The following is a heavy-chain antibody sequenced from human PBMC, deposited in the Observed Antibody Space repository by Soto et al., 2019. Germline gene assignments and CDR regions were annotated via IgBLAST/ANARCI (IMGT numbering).Heavy chain of an antibody. J-gene: IGHJ4*02. CDR1: GFTFSDYY. CDR2: ISSSGSTI. V-gene: IGHV3-11*01. D-gene: IGHD1-20*01. Sequence: GGSLRLSCAASGFTFSDYYMSWIRQAPGKGLEWVSYISSSGSTIYYADSVKGRFTISRDNAKNSLYLQMNSLSAEDTAVYYCARILITGTYYFDYWGQGTLVTVSS. CDR3: ARILITGTYYFDY.